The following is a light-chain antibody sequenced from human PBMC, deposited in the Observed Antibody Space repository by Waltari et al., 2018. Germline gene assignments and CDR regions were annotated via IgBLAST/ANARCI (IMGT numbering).Light chain of an antibody. V-gene: IGKV3-11*01. J-gene: IGKJ4*01. CDR3: QQRINWPLT. CDR2: AAS. CDR1: QSVSNF. Sequence: EIVLTQSPATLSLSPGERATLSCRASQSVSNFLAWYQQQPGQAPRPLTFAASYRATGIPAMCSGSGSGTDFTRSISSLEPEDFAVYYCQQRINWPLTFGGGTKVEIK.